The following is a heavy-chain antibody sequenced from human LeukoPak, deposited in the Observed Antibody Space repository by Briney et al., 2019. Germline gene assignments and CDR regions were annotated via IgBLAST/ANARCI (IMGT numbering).Heavy chain of an antibody. V-gene: IGHV5-51*01. Sequence: GESLKISCKGSGYSFTSYWIGWVRQMPGKGLEWMGIIYPGDSDTRYSPSFQGQVTISADKSISTAYLQWSSLKASDTAMYYCASASFYGSGSYRGFDPWGQGTLVTVSS. CDR2: IYPGDSDT. CDR1: GYSFTSYW. D-gene: IGHD3-10*01. J-gene: IGHJ5*02. CDR3: ASASFYGSGSYRGFDP.